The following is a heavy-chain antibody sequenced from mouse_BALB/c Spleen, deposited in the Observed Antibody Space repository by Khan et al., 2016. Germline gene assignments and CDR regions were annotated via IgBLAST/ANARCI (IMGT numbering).Heavy chain of an antibody. CDR2: INPASNHT. D-gene: IGHD2-10*02. CDR1: GYTFTRFW. CDR3: ARWGYGNYLYQAMDY. J-gene: IGHJ4*01. V-gene: IGHV1-7*01. Sequence: VQLQESGADLAKPGASVKMSCKASGYTFTRFWMHWVKQRPGQGLEWIGYINPASNHTYYNQNFKDKATLTADKSSSTAHMLLSSLTSEDSAVYFCARWGYGNYLYQAMDYWGQGISVTVSA.